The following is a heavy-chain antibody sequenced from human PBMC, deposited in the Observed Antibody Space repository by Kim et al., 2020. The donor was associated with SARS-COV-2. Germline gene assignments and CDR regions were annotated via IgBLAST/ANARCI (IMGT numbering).Heavy chain of an antibody. CDR1: GFTFGGHD. D-gene: IGHD5-18*01. J-gene: IGHJ6*02. CDR2: IGTAGET. CDR3: ARGIHQWLGVDV. V-gene: IGHV3-13*04. Sequence: GGSLRLSCAASGFTFGGHDMHWVRQGYGKGLEWVSAIGTAGETFYSGSVKGRFIISRENGRNSLFLQMDSLKVGDTAVYYCARGIHQWLGVDVWGQGTTVTVSS.